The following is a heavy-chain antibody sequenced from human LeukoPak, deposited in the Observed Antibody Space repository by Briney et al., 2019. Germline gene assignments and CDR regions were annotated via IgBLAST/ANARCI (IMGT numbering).Heavy chain of an antibody. CDR1: TGPISSYY. Sequence: PSETLSLTCTVSTGPISSYYWSWIRQPPGKGLEWLGYIYYSGSTNYNPSLKSRVTISVDTSKNQFSLKLSSVTAADTAVYYCASNYYGSRSLDYWGQGNLVTVSS. CDR2: IYYSGST. CDR3: ASNYYGSRSLDY. J-gene: IGHJ4*02. D-gene: IGHD3-10*01. V-gene: IGHV4-59*08.